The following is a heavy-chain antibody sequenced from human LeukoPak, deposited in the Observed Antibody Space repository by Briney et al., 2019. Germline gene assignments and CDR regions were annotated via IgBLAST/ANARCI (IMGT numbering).Heavy chain of an antibody. D-gene: IGHD6-19*01. CDR2: IYYSGTT. CDR3: ARGQPQRYNSDWYVNWFDP. CDR1: GASISSSY. V-gene: IGHV4-59*01. J-gene: IGHJ5*02. Sequence: SETLSLTCTVSGASISSSYWSWIRQPPGKGLEWIGYIYYSGTTKYNPSLRSRVTMSIDTSKNQFSLKVNSVTAADTAVYYCARGQPQRYNSDWYVNWFDPWGQGTLVSVSS.